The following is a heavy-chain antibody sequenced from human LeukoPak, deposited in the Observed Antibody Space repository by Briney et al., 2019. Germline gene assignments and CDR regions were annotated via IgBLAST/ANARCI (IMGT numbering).Heavy chain of an antibody. CDR2: IMPLFGTA. CDR1: GYTFTGYY. CDR3: ARDVHGDYGSGWFDP. D-gene: IGHD4-17*01. V-gene: IGHV1-69*05. J-gene: IGHJ5*02. Sequence: SVKVSCKASGYTFTGYYMHWVRQAPGQGLEWMGGIMPLFGTAGYAQKFQGRVTITKDESTRTVYLELTSLTSDDTAVYYCARDVHGDYGSGWFDPWGQGTLVSVSS.